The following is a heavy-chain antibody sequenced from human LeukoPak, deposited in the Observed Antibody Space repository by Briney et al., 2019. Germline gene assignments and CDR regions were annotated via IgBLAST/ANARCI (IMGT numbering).Heavy chain of an antibody. CDR1: GYTFTSYY. D-gene: IGHD4-11*01. V-gene: IGHV1-46*01. CDR3: ARVKRMSVTYDY. Sequence: ASVKVSCKASGYTFTSYYMHWVRQAPGQGLEWMGIINPSGGSTSYAQKFQGRITMTRDMSTSTVYMELSRLRSDDTAVYYCARVKRMSVTYDYWGQGTLVTVSS. J-gene: IGHJ4*02. CDR2: INPSGGST.